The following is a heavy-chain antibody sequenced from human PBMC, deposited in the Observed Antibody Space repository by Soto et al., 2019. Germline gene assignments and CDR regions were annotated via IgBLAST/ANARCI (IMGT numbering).Heavy chain of an antibody. J-gene: IGHJ6*02. CDR3: ARDMVRGMDV. CDR2: IYSGGST. Sequence: GGSLRLSCAASGFTFSNAWMNWVRQAPGKGLEWVSVIYSGGSTYYADSVKGRFTISRDNSKNTLYLQMNSLRAEDTAVYYCARDMVRGMDVWGQGTTVTVSS. CDR1: GFTFSNAW. V-gene: IGHV3-66*01. D-gene: IGHD3-10*01.